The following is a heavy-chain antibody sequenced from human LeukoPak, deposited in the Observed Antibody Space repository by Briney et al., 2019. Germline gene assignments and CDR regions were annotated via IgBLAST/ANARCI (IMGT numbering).Heavy chain of an antibody. V-gene: IGHV4-4*07. J-gene: IGHJ6*02. CDR3: ARDEAFHSSSSGLFAVAGSNGFHYYGMDV. CDR2: ICTSGST. CDR1: GGSISSYY. D-gene: IGHD6-13*01. Sequence: SETLSLTCTVSGGSISSYYWSWIRQPAGGGLEWIGGICTSGSTNYNPPPTSRVSMSVHTYKNQCPLTLSSVTAADTAVYYCARDEAFHSSSSGLFAVAGSNGFHYYGMDVWGQGTTVTVSS.